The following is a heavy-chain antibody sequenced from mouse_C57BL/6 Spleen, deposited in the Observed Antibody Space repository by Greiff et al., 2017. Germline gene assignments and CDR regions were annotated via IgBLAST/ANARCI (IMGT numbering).Heavy chain of an antibody. Sequence: EVQLQQSGAELVRPGASVKLSCTASGFNIKDYYMHWVKQRPEQGLEWIGRIDPEDGDTEYAPKFQGKATMTADTSSNTAYLQLSSLTSEDTAVYYCTIWYGYGGRVWFAYWGQGTLVTVSA. CDR2: IDPEDGDT. J-gene: IGHJ3*01. CDR3: TIWYGYGGRVWFAY. CDR1: GFNIKDYY. D-gene: IGHD2-2*01. V-gene: IGHV14-1*01.